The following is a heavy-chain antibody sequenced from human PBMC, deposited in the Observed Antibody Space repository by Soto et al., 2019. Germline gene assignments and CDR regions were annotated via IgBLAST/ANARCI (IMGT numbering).Heavy chain of an antibody. V-gene: IGHV1-2*02. CDR1: GYSFIDYY. J-gene: IGHJ4*02. D-gene: IGHD3-9*01. Sequence: GAAVKVSCKACGYSFIDYYMHWVRQAPGQGFEWMGRISPKSGGTNYAQKFEGRVTMTWDTSLNTAYMELSSLISEDTAVYYCARPPGYISDWYYFDLWGQGTLVTVSS. CDR3: ARPPGYISDWYYFDL. CDR2: ISPKSGGT.